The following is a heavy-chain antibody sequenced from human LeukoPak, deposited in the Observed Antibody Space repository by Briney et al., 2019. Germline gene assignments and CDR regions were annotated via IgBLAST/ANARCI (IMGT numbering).Heavy chain of an antibody. D-gene: IGHD6-13*01. CDR1: GYTFTSYD. CDR2: MNPNSGNT. J-gene: IGHJ6*03. V-gene: IGHV1-8*03. CDR3: ARARSSSSWRFYYYYYYMDV. Sequence: ASVKVSCKASGYTFTSYDINWVRQATGQGLEWMGRMNPNSGNTGYAQKFQGRVTITRNTSISTAYMELSSLRSEDTAVYYCARARSSSSWRFYYYYYYMDVWGKGTTVTVSS.